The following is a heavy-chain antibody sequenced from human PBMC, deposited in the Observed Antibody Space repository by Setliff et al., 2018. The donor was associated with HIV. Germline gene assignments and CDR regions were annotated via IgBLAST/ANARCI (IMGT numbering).Heavy chain of an antibody. D-gene: IGHD6-19*01. CDR2: MSPNSGNT. J-gene: IGHJ4*02. Sequence: ASVKVSCKASGYTFTSYDINWVRQAPGQGLEWMGWMSPNSGNTGYARKFQGRITMTRNTSITTAYMELSSLGSEDTAVYYCARVIGYFSGWYLKYWGQGTPVTVSS. V-gene: IGHV1-8*02. CDR3: ARVIGYFSGWYLKY. CDR1: GYTFTSYD.